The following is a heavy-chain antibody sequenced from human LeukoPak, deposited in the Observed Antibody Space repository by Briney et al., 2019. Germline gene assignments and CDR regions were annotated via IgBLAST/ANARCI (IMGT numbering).Heavy chain of an antibody. V-gene: IGHV3-30*02. CDR2: IRYDGSNK. CDR3: AKEGRVRWEPRSYFDY. Sequence: GGSLRLSCAASGFTFSSYGMHWVRQAPGKGLEWVAFIRYDGSNKYCADSVKGRFTISRDNSKNTLYLQMNSLRAEDTAVYYCAKEGRVRWEPRSYFDYWGQGTLVTVSS. CDR1: GFTFSSYG. D-gene: IGHD4-23*01. J-gene: IGHJ4*02.